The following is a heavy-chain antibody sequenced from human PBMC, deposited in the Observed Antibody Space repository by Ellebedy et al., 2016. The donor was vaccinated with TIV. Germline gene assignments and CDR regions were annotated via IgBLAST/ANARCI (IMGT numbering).Heavy chain of an antibody. CDR1: GFTFSSYG. Sequence: GGSLRLXXAASGFTFSSYGMHWVRQAPGKGLEWVAVISYDGSNKYYADSVKGRFTISRDNSKNTLYLQMNSLRAEDTAVYYCARSSSSWYIDYWGQGTLVTVSS. CDR2: ISYDGSNK. CDR3: ARSSSSWYIDY. J-gene: IGHJ4*02. D-gene: IGHD6-13*01. V-gene: IGHV3-30*19.